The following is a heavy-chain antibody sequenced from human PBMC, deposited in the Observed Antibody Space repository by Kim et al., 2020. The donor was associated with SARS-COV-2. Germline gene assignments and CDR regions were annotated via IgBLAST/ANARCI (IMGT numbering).Heavy chain of an antibody. CDR3: ARGSGYSSGWFDP. J-gene: IGHJ5*02. V-gene: IGHV1-46*01. D-gene: IGHD3-22*01. Sequence: AQKFQGRVTMTRDESTSTVYMELGSLRSEGTAVYYCARGSGYSSGWFDPWGQGTLVTVSS.